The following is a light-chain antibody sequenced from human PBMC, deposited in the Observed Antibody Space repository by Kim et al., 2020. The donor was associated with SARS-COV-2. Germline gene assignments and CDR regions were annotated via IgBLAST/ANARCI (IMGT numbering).Light chain of an antibody. CDR2: DGS. CDR3: QQYDNLPLT. V-gene: IGKV1-33*01. Sequence: ASVGDIFTITCQASQDISNLLTWYQLKPGKAPKLLIYDGSNLETGVPSRFSGSGFGTDFTFTISSLHPEDFATYYCQQYDNLPLTFGAGTKVEIK. J-gene: IGKJ4*01. CDR1: QDISNL.